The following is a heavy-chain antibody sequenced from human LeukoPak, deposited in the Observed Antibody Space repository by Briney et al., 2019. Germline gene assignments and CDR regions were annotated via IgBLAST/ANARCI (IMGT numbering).Heavy chain of an antibody. Sequence: PSETLSLTCTVSGGSISSSRYYWGWVRQPPGKGLEWIGSMYYSGSTYYKPSLKSRVTMSVDTSKNQFSLKLSSVTAADTAVYYCARDGYCSGGSCYSYNYFDYWGQGTLVTVSS. CDR2: MYYSGST. J-gene: IGHJ4*02. V-gene: IGHV4-39*07. CDR1: GGSISSSRYY. CDR3: ARDGYCSGGSCYSYNYFDY. D-gene: IGHD2-15*01.